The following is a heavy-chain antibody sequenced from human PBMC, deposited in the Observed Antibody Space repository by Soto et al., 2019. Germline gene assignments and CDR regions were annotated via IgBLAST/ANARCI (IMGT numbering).Heavy chain of an antibody. J-gene: IGHJ4*02. CDR2: IWYDGSNK. D-gene: IGHD3-10*01. CDR3: ARGRGNLWFGDQLGY. V-gene: IGHV3-33*01. CDR1: GFTFSSYG. Sequence: QVQLVESGGGVVQPGRSLRLSCAASGFTFSSYGMHWVRQAPGKGLEWVAVIWYDGSNKYYADSVKGRFTISRDNSKNTLYLQMNSLRAEDTAVYYCARGRGNLWFGDQLGYWGQGTLVTVSS.